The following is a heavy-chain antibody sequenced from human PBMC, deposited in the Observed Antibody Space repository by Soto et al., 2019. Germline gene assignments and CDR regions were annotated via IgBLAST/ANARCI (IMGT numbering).Heavy chain of an antibody. CDR3: ARYPSYRPHFDY. CDR1: GGSISSSSYY. J-gene: IGHJ4*02. CDR2: IYYSGST. D-gene: IGHD3-16*02. Sequence: QLQLQESGPGLVKPSETLSLTCTVSGGSISSSSYYWGWIRQPPGKGLEWIGRIYYSGSTYYNPPLKSRVTISVDTSKNQFSMKLSSVTAADTAVYYCARYPSYRPHFDYWGQGTLVTVSS. V-gene: IGHV4-39*01.